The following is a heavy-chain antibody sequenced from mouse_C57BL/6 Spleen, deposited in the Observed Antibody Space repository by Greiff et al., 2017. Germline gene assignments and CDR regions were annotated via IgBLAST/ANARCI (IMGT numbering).Heavy chain of an antibody. V-gene: IGHV1-15*01. CDR3: TRCYYDYWYFDV. D-gene: IGHD2-4*01. Sequence: VQLQQSGAELVRPGASVTLSCKASGYTFTDYEMHWVKQTPVHGLEWIGAIDPETGGTAYNQKFKGKAILTADKSSSTAYMELRSLTSEDSAVYYCTRCYYDYWYFDVWGTGTTVTVSS. CDR1: GYTFTDYE. CDR2: IDPETGGT. J-gene: IGHJ1*03.